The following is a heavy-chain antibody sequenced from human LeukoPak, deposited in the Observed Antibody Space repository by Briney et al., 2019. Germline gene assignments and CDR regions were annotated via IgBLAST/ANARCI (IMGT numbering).Heavy chain of an antibody. CDR1: GYTFTNYD. CDR3: ARGGWPDSFY. V-gene: IGHV1-8*01. J-gene: IGHJ4*02. Sequence: ASVKVSCKASGYTFTNYDINWVRQATGQGPEWMGWMNPNSGNTGYAQKFQGRVTMARNTSISTAYMELSSLRSEDTGVYYCARGGWPDSFYWGQGTLVTVSS. D-gene: IGHD6-19*01. CDR2: MNPNSGNT.